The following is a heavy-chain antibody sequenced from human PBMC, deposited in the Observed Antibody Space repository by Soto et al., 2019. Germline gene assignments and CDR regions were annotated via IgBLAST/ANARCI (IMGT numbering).Heavy chain of an antibody. D-gene: IGHD2-2*01. CDR3: AVGYCSSTICYAPRFYYYVLAV. CDR2: ISYDGSNK. CDR1: GFTFSSYG. V-gene: IGHV3-30*03. J-gene: IGHJ6*02. Sequence: HPGGSLRLSCAASGFTFSSYGMHWVRQAPGKGLEWVAVISYDGSNKYYADSVKGRFTISRDNSKNTLYLQMNSLRAEDTAVYYCAVGYCSSTICYAPRFYYYVLAVCGQGSTVPVSS.